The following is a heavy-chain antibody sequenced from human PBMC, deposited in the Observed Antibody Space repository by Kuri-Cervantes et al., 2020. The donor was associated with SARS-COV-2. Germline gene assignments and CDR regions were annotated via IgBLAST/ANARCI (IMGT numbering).Heavy chain of an antibody. Sequence: SVKVSCKASGYTFTGYYMHWVRQAPGQGLEWMGWINPNSGGTNYAQKFQGRVTMTRDTSISTAYMELSRLRSDDTAVYYCARRIAVAGTYYYYYMDVWGKGTTVTVSS. CDR3: ARRIAVAGTYYYYYMDV. J-gene: IGHJ6*03. CDR1: GYTFTGYY. CDR2: INPNSGGT. D-gene: IGHD6-19*01. V-gene: IGHV1-2*02.